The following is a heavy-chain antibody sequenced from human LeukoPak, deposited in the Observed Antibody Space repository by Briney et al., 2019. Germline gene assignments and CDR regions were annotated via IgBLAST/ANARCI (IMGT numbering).Heavy chain of an antibody. D-gene: IGHD6-13*01. CDR3: ARVIIAAAGRYWYFDL. J-gene: IGHJ2*01. Sequence: ASVKVSCKAPGYTFTSYGISWVRQAPGQGLEWMGWISAYNGNTNYAQKLQGRVTMTTDTSTSTAYMELRSLRSDDTAVYYCARVIIAAAGRYWYFDLWGRGTLVTVSS. CDR1: GYTFTSYG. V-gene: IGHV1-18*01. CDR2: ISAYNGNT.